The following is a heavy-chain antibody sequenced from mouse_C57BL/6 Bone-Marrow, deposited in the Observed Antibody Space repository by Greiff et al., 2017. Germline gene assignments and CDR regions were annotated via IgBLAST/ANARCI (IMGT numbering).Heavy chain of an antibody. CDR2: ISSGSSTI. Sequence: EVMLVESGGGLVKPGGSLKLSCAASGFTFSDYGMHWVRQAPEKGLEWVAYISSGSSTIYYADTVKGRVTISRDNAKNTLFLQMTSLRSEDTAMYYCARLASYYFDYWGQGTTLTVSS. CDR3: ARLASYYFDY. V-gene: IGHV5-17*01. CDR1: GFTFSDYG. J-gene: IGHJ2*01.